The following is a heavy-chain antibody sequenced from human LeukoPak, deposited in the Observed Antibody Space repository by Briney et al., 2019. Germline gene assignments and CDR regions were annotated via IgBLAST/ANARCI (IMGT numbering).Heavy chain of an antibody. D-gene: IGHD2-15*01. CDR2: IYYSGST. V-gene: IGHV4-30-4*01. J-gene: IGHJ6*02. CDR1: GGSISSGDYY. Sequence: PSETLSPTCTVSGGSISSGDYYWSWIRQPPGKGLEWIGYIYYSGSTYYNPSLKSRVTISVDTSKNQFSLKLSPVTAADTAVYYCARGCSGGSCYSVYGDDYYYYGMDVWGQGTTVTVSS. CDR3: ARGCSGGSCYSVYGDDYYYYGMDV.